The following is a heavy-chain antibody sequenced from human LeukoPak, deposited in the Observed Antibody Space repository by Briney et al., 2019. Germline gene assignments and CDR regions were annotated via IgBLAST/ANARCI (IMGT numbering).Heavy chain of an antibody. CDR2: IYYSGST. J-gene: IGHJ3*02. D-gene: IGHD5-18*01. V-gene: IGHV4-59*08. Sequence: SETLSLTCTVSGGSISSYYWSRIRQPPGKGLEWIGYIYYSGSTNYNPSLKSRVTISVDTSKNQFSLKLSSVTAADTAVYYCASNGDTAPMGGDAFDIWGQGTMVTVSS. CDR3: ASNGDTAPMGGDAFDI. CDR1: GGSISSYY.